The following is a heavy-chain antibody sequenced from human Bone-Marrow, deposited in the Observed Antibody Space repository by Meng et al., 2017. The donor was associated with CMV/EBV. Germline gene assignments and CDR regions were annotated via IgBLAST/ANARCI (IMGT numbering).Heavy chain of an antibody. CDR2: ISTYTGDR. Sequence: ASVNVSCKASGYTFTSYGITWVRQAPGQGLEWMGWISTYTGDRNYEQKLQGRVTMTTDTSTSTAYMELSSLRSEDTAVYYCARGDSSGYYYDEFDYWGQGTLVTVSS. CDR3: ARGDSSGYYYDEFDY. CDR1: GYTFTSYG. J-gene: IGHJ4*02. D-gene: IGHD3-22*01. V-gene: IGHV1-18*01.